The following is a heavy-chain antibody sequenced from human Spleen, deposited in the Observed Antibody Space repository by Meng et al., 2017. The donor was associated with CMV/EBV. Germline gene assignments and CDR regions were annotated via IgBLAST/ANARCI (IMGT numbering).Heavy chain of an antibody. CDR3: ARDCSRTGCYGMDV. V-gene: IGHV1-18*01. CDR2: ISLHKGKR. Sequence: ASVKVSCKASGYTFTSYAISWVRQAPGQGLEWMGWISLHKGKRKHVQKFQGRVAMTTDTSTDTAYMELMNLRSDDTAIYFCARDCSRTGCYGMDVWGQGTTVTVSS. J-gene: IGHJ6*02. D-gene: IGHD2-2*01. CDR1: GYTFTSYA.